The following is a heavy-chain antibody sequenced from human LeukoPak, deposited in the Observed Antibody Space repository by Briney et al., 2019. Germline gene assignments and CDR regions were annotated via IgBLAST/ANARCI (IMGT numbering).Heavy chain of an antibody. J-gene: IGHJ4*02. CDR1: GSTFSTYA. Sequence: GSLRLSCSASGSTFSTYAMHWVRQAPGRGLEYVSAISSNGGSTYYADSVKGRFTISRDNSKNTLFLQMNSLRAEDTAVYFCARLYYDILTAIRNWGQGTLVTVSS. CDR3: ARLYYDILTAIRN. V-gene: IGHV3-64*04. CDR2: ISSNGGST. D-gene: IGHD3-9*01.